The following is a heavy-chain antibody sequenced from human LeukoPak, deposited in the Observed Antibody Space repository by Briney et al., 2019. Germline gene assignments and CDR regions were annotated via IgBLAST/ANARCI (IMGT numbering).Heavy chain of an antibody. CDR3: AKDLVRGLIEPAAEGGMDV. J-gene: IGHJ6*02. CDR1: GLTFSTYA. V-gene: IGHV3-23*01. D-gene: IGHD2-2*01. Sequence: PGGSLRLSCAASGLTFSTYAMTWVRQAPGKGLEWVSVISGSGGSTYYADSVKGRFTISRDNSKNTLYLQMNSLRAEDTAVYYCAKDLVRGLIEPAAEGGMDVWGQGTTVTVSS. CDR2: ISGSGGST.